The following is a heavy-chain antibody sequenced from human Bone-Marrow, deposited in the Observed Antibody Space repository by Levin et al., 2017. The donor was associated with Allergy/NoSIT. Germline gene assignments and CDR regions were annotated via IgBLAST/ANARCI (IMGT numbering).Heavy chain of an antibody. CDR2: ISYDGNIK. V-gene: IGHV3-30-3*01. CDR1: GFTFSNYA. CDR3: PRHYHGEYYFDY. J-gene: IGHJ4*02. D-gene: IGHD4-17*01. Sequence: PGGSLRLSCAASGFTFSNYAFHWVRQAPGKGLEWVAVISYDGNIKYYADSVKGRFTISRDNSKSTLYLQMNSLRAEDTAVYYCPRHYHGEYYFDYWGLGTLVTVSS.